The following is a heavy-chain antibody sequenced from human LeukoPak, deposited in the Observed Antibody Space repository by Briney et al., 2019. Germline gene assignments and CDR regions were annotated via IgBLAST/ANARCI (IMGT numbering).Heavy chain of an antibody. CDR1: GGSISSGSYY. J-gene: IGHJ4*02. V-gene: IGHV4-61*02. CDR2: IYTSGST. Sequence: SETLSLTCTVSGGSISSGSYYWSWIRQPAGKGLEWIGRIYTSGSTNYNPSPKSRVTISVDTSKNQFSLKLSSVTAADTAVYYCATSARDSSGFDYWGQGTLVTVSS. D-gene: IGHD3-22*01. CDR3: ATSARDSSGFDY.